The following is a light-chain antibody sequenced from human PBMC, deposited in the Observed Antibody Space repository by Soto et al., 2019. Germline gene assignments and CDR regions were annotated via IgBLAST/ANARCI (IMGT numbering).Light chain of an antibody. CDR3: QQSYNTPLT. CDR1: QSISRY. V-gene: IGKV1-39*01. CDR2: AAS. J-gene: IGKJ4*01. Sequence: DIQMTQSPSSLSASVGDRVTITCRASQSISRYLNWYHQKPGKAPQLLIYAASSLESEAPSRFSGSGSGTYFTLIISSLQPEDFATYYCQQSYNTPLTFGGGTKVEIK.